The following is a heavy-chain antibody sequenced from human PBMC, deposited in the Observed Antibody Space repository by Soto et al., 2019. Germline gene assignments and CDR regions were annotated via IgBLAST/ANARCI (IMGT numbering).Heavy chain of an antibody. CDR2: ISSSSITI. Sequence: PWESLRVSCAASGFTFSSDITNWVRQAPGKGLEWVSYISSSSITIYYVDSVKGRFTISRDNAKNSLYLQMNSLRAEDTAVYYCARGLGISSHGPPDYWGQGTLVTVSS. CDR1: GFTFSSDI. J-gene: IGHJ4*02. V-gene: IGHV3-48*01. CDR3: ARGLGISSHGPPDY. D-gene: IGHD3-10*01.